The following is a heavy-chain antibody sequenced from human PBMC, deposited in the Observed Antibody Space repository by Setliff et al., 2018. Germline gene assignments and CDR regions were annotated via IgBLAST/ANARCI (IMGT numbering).Heavy chain of an antibody. CDR2: IYHSGSA. J-gene: IGHJ3*02. CDR3: ARDGGNGYGVDAYAGGGFDI. CDR1: GYSISSDHY. D-gene: IGHD5-18*01. Sequence: SETRSLTCAVSGYSISSDHYWGWIRQPPGKGLEWIGSIYHSGSAYYNPSLKSRVTISVDTSKNQFSLKLSSVTAADRAVYYCARDGGNGYGVDAYAGGGFDIWGQGTMVTVSS. V-gene: IGHV4-38-2*02.